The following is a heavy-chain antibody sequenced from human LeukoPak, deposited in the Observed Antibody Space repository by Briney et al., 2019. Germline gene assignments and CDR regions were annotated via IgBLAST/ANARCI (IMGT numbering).Heavy chain of an antibody. CDR2: ISYHGSNK. V-gene: IGHV3-30*09. CDR1: GFIFGIYA. Sequence: PGGSLRLSCAASGFIFGIYAMHWVRQAPGKGLEWVAAISYHGSNKYHADSVKGRFAISRDNSKNILYLQMNSLRVEDTAVYYCARTGESGGYFYHGMDVWGQGTPVTVSS. D-gene: IGHD1-26*01. J-gene: IGHJ6*02. CDR3: ARTGESGGYFYHGMDV.